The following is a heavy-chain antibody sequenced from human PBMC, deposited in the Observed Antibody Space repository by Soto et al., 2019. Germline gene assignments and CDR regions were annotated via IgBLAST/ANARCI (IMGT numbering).Heavy chain of an antibody. CDR1: GFTFSSYG. Sequence: PGGSLRLSCAASGFTFSSYGMHWVRQAPGKGLEWVAVISCDGSNKYYADSVKGRFTISRDNSKNTLYLQMNSLRAEDTAVYYCAKDTGVRGVKRYGMDVWGQGTTVTVSS. CDR3: AKDTGVRGVKRYGMDV. J-gene: IGHJ6*02. D-gene: IGHD3-10*01. CDR2: ISCDGSNK. V-gene: IGHV3-30*18.